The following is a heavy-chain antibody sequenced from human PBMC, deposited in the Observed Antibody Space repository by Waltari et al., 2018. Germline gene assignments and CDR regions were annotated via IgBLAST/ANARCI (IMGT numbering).Heavy chain of an antibody. CDR3: VKYSGFDYFFDY. CDR2: ISHDGSNK. J-gene: IGHJ4*02. V-gene: IGHV3-30*18. D-gene: IGHD5-12*01. CDR1: GFIFGNCN. Sequence: QFQLVESGGGVVQPGRSLRLSCAASGFIFGNCNMHWVRQTPGQGLKWVAAISHDGSNKDYADSVKSRFTGSRDNSNNTLYLQINSLRADDTGIYFCVKYSGFDYFFDYWGQGTLVTVSS.